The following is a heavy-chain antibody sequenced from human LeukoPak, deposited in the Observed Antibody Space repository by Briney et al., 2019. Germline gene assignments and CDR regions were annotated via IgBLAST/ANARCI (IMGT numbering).Heavy chain of an antibody. V-gene: IGHV3-23*01. Sequence: PGGSLGLSCAASGFTFSSYAMSWVRQAPGKGLEWVSAISGSGGSTYYADSVKGRFTISRDNSKNTLYLQMNSLRAEDTALYYCAAGSRNQPYYFDYWGQGTLVTVSS. CDR2: ISGSGGST. CDR3: AAGSRNQPYYFDY. D-gene: IGHD1-14*01. CDR1: GFTFSSYA. J-gene: IGHJ4*02.